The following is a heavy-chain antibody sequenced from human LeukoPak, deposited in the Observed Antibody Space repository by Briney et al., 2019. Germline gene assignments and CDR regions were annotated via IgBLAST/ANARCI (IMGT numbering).Heavy chain of an antibody. CDR3: AGYSRTTDFDY. D-gene: IGHD4-11*01. CDR1: GGSISSGGFY. J-gene: IGHJ4*02. Sequence: SETLSLTCTVSGGSISSGGFYWNWIRQPPGKGLEWIGEINHSGSTNYNPSLKSRVTISVDTSKNQFSLKLSSVTAADTAVYYCAGYSRTTDFDYWGQGTLVTVSS. V-gene: IGHV4-39*07. CDR2: INHSGST.